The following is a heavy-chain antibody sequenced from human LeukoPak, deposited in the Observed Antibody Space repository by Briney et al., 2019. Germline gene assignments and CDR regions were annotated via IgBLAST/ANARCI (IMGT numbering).Heavy chain of an antibody. D-gene: IGHD2-2*01. J-gene: IGHJ4*02. CDR1: GGSISSGSYY. Sequence: PSETLSLTCTVSGGSISSGSYYWSWIRQPAGKGLEWIGRIYTSGSNNYNPSLKSRVTISVDTSTIQSSLKLSSLTAADTAVYYSARALGYCSSTSCPSDYWGQGTLVTVSS. CDR3: ARALGYCSSTSCPSDY. V-gene: IGHV4-61*02. CDR2: IYTSGSN.